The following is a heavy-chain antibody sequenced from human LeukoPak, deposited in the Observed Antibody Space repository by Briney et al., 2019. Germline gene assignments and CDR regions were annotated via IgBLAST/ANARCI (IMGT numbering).Heavy chain of an antibody. CDR1: GFTFDDYA. Sequence: GGSLRLSCAASGFTFDDYAMHWVRQAPGKGLEWVSLISGDGGSTYYADSVKGRFTISRDNSKNSLYLQMNSLRTEDTALCYCAKDMKAYDFWSGYSQNWFDPWGQGTLVTVSS. CDR2: ISGDGGST. V-gene: IGHV3-43*02. J-gene: IGHJ5*02. D-gene: IGHD3-3*01. CDR3: AKDMKAYDFWSGYSQNWFDP.